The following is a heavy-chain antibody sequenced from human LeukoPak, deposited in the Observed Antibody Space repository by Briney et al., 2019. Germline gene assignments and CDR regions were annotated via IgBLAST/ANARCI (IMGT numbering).Heavy chain of an antibody. V-gene: IGHV4-31*03. D-gene: IGHD3-3*01. J-gene: IGHJ4*02. Sequence: SQTLSLTCTVSGGSISSGGYYWSWIRQHPGKGLEWIGYIYYSGSTYYNPSLKSRVTISVDTSKNQFSLKLSSVTAADTAVYYCARETHYDFWSGYYSNWGQGTLVTVSS. CDR2: IYYSGST. CDR1: GGSISSGGYY. CDR3: ARETHYDFWSGYYSN.